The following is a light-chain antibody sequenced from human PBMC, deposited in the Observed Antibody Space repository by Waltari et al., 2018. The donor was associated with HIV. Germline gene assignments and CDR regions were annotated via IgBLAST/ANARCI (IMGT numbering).Light chain of an antibody. CDR3: SSYTLTYTGM. V-gene: IGLV2-14*01. CDR1: TRTIHLYDS. Sequence: SALTHPASVSGSPGQSITIPCTGTTRTIHLYDSVSWYQHHPPKAPQLIISEVSIRPSEISYRFSGSKSGNTASLTISGLQAEDEAIYYCSSYTLTYTGMFGGGTKLTVL. J-gene: IGLJ3*02. CDR2: EVS.